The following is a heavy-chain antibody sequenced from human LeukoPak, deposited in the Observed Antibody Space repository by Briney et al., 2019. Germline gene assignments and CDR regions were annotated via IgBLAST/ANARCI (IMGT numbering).Heavy chain of an antibody. J-gene: IGHJ6*03. CDR1: GFTVSSNY. V-gene: IGHV3-66*01. Sequence: GGSLRLSCAASGFTVSSNYMSWVRQAPGKGLEWVSVIYSGGTTYYADSVKGRLTISRDNSKNTLYLQMNSLRAEDTAVYYCAREHNYVWGSYRHYYMDVWGKGTTVTISS. CDR2: IYSGGTT. CDR3: AREHNYVWGSYRHYYMDV. D-gene: IGHD3-16*02.